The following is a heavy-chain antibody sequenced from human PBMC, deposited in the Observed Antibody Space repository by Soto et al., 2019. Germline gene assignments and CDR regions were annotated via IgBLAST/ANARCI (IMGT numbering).Heavy chain of an antibody. V-gene: IGHV1-18*01. CDR3: AGDQRGTVRFYHYIMDV. CDR1: GHTFISYG. Sequence: QVQLVQSGAEVKKPGASVKVSCKASGHTFISYGISWVRQAPGQGLEWMGWISGDNGYTKYAQKFQGRVTMTTEKARSRAYMELRGLRSDDTAVYFCAGDQRGTVRFYHYIMDVWGQGTTVTVSS. CDR2: ISGDNGYT. D-gene: IGHD3-10*01. J-gene: IGHJ6*02.